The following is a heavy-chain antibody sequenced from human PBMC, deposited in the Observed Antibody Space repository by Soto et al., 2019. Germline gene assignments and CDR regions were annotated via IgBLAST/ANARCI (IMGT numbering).Heavy chain of an antibody. V-gene: IGHV3-9*01. J-gene: IGHJ6*02. CDR2: ISWDSCPI. Sequence: GGSLRLSCAASGFTFDDYAMHWVRQAPGKGLEWVSGISWDSCPIGYADSVKGRFTISRDNAKNTVYLQMNDLRDEDAAEYFCAKDSWAIFGVPAGEHSVMDVWGQGTTVTVS. CDR3: AKDSWAIFGVPAGEHSVMDV. CDR1: GFTFDDYA. D-gene: IGHD3-3*01.